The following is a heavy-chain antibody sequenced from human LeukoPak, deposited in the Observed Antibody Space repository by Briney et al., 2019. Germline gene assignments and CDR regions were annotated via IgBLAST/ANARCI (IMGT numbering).Heavy chain of an antibody. CDR3: ARGAYDSSGYTHFDY. Sequence: GGSLRLSCAASGFAVNDNYMGWVRQAPGKGLEYVSAISSNGGSTYYANSVKGRFTISRDNSKNTLYLQMGSLRAEDMAAYYCARGAYDSSGYTHFDYWGQGTLVTVSS. J-gene: IGHJ4*02. CDR2: ISSNGGST. CDR1: GFAVNDNY. V-gene: IGHV3-64*01. D-gene: IGHD3-22*01.